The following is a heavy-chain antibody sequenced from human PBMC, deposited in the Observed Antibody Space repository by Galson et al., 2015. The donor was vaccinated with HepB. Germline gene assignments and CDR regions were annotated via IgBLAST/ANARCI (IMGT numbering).Heavy chain of an antibody. CDR2: IIPIFGIP. J-gene: IGHJ5*02. CDR1: GGTFSTSA. D-gene: IGHD4-17*01. V-gene: IGHV1-69*13. Sequence: SVKVSCKASGGTFSTSAISWVRQAPGQGLEWMGGIIPIFGIPNYAQKFQGKVTITADESTSTAYMELSSLRSEDTAVYYCARGPLTGTTLISWFDPWGQGTLVTVSS. CDR3: ARGPLTGTTLISWFDP.